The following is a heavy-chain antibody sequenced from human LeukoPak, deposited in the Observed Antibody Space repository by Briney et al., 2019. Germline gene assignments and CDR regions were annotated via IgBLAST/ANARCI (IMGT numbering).Heavy chain of an antibody. Sequence: KSGGSLRLSCAASGFTFSSYSMNWVRQAPGKGLEWVLSISSSSSYIYYADSVKGRFTISRDNAKNSLYLQMNSLRAEDTAVYYCARVASGSYSYYYYYGMDVWGQGTTVTVSS. V-gene: IGHV3-21*01. CDR3: ARVASGSYSYYYYYGMDV. CDR1: GFTFSSYS. D-gene: IGHD1-26*01. J-gene: IGHJ6*02. CDR2: ISSSSSYI.